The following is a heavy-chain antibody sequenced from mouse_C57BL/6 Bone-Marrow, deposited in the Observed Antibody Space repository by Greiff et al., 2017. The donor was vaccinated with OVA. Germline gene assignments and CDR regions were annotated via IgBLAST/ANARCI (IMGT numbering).Heavy chain of an antibody. CDR1: GYTFTSYG. CDR3: AREYYGSSYFDY. V-gene: IGHV1-81*01. J-gene: IGHJ2*01. CDR2: IYPRSGNT. Sequence: VQLQQSGAELARPGASVKLSCKASGYTFTSYGISWVKQRTGQGLEWIGEIYPRSGNTYYNEKFKGKATLTADKSSSTAYMELRSLTSEDSAVYFCAREYYGSSYFDYWGQGTTLTVSS. D-gene: IGHD1-1*01.